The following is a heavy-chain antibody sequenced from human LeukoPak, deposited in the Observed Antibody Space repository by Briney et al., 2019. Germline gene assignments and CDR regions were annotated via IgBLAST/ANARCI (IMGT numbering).Heavy chain of an antibody. V-gene: IGHV3-74*01. CDR2: INSDGSST. D-gene: IGHD1-26*01. CDR3: ARLPVGATTGDY. CDR1: GFIFSSYW. J-gene: IGHJ4*02. Sequence: GGSLRLSCAASGFIFSSYWMHWVRHAPGKGLVWVSRINSDGSSTSYADSVKGRFTISRDNAKNTLYLQMNSLRAEDTAVYYCARLPVGATTGDYWGQGTLVTVSS.